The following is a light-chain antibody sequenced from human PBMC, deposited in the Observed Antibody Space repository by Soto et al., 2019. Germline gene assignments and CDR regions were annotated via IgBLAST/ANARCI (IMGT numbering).Light chain of an antibody. CDR3: SSYTSSSTLGV. CDR2: DVG. J-gene: IGLJ3*02. V-gene: IGLV2-11*01. CDR1: SSDVGGYNY. Sequence: QSALTQPRSVSGSPGQSVTISCTGTSSDVGGYNYVSWYQQHPGKAPKLMIYDVGKRPSGVPDRFSGSKSDNTASLTISGLQAEDEADYYCSSYTSSSTLGVFGGGTKLTVL.